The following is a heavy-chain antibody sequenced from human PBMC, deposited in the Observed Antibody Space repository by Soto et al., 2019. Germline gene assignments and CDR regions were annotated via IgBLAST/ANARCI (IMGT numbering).Heavy chain of an antibody. D-gene: IGHD6-13*01. Sequence: QVQLVQSGAEVKKPGASVKVSCKASGYTFTSYAMHWVRQAPGQRLEGMGWINAGNGNTKYSQKFQGRVTITRDTSASTAYMELSSLRSEDTAVYYCASSIAAAGYYYYYYMDVWGKGTTVTVSS. J-gene: IGHJ6*03. CDR1: GYTFTSYA. V-gene: IGHV1-3*01. CDR3: ASSIAAAGYYYYYYMDV. CDR2: INAGNGNT.